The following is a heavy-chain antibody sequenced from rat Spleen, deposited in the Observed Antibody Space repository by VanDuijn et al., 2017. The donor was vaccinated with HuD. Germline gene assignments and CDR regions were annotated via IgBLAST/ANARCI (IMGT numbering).Heavy chain of an antibody. CDR3: ARRGTYGGYSDY. V-gene: IGHV5-25*01. CDR2: ISPSGGST. D-gene: IGHD1-11*01. CDR1: GFTFSDYY. Sequence: EVQLAESGGGLVQPGRSLKLSCAASGFTFSDYYMAWVRQAPTKGLEWVASISPSGGSTYYRDSVKGRFTVSRDNAKSTLYLQMDSLRSEDTATYDCARRGTYGGYSDYWGQGVMVTVSS. J-gene: IGHJ2*01.